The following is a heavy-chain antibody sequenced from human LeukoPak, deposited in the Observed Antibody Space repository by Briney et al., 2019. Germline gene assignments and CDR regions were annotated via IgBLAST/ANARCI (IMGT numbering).Heavy chain of an antibody. Sequence: PGGSLRLSCAASGFTFSNAWMSWVRQAPGKGLEWVGRIKSKTDGGTTDYAAPVKGRFTISRDDSKNTLYLQMNSLKTEDTAVYHCTTYGLYGGNSIDYWGQGTLVTVSS. CDR2: IKSKTDGGTT. V-gene: IGHV3-15*01. D-gene: IGHD4-23*01. CDR1: GFTFSNAW. CDR3: TTYGLYGGNSIDY. J-gene: IGHJ4*02.